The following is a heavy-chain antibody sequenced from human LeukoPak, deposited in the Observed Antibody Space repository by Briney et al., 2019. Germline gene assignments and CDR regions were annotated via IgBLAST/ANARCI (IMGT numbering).Heavy chain of an antibody. J-gene: IGHJ6*02. CDR2: IYYSGST. D-gene: IGHD6-13*01. V-gene: IGHV4-39*01. Sequence: SETLSLTCTVSGGSISSSSYYWGWIRQPPGKGLEWIGSIYYSGSTYYNPSLKSRVTISVDTSKNQFSLKLSSVTAADTAVYYCARQAVGSWYYYYYGMDVWGQGTTVTVSS. CDR3: ARQAVGSWYYYYYGMDV. CDR1: GGSISSSSYY.